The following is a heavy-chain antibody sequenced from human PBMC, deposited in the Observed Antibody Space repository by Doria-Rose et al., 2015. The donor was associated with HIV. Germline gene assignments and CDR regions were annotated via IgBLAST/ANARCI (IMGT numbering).Heavy chain of an antibody. CDR1: GVSLSSPGMG. J-gene: IGHJ4*02. V-gene: IGHV2-26*01. Sequence: LKESGPVLVKPTETLTLTCTVSGVSLSSPGMGVSWIRQPPGKALEWLANIFSGDERSYKTTLKSRLTISRGTSTSQVVLTMTDMDPVDTATYYCARIKSSRWYHKYYFDFWGQGTLVIVS. D-gene: IGHD6-13*01. CDR2: IFSGDER. CDR3: ARIKSSRWYHKYYFDF.